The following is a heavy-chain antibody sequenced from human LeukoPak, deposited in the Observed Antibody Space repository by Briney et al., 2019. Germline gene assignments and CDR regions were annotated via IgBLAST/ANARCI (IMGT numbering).Heavy chain of an antibody. J-gene: IGHJ4*02. CDR3: ARDPSSGSYSYFDY. D-gene: IGHD1-26*01. CDR1: GFTFSDYY. V-gene: IGHV3-11*04. CDR2: ISSSGSTI. Sequence: PGGSLRLSCAASGFTFSDYYMSWIRQAPGKGLEWVSYISSSGSTIYYADSVKGQFTISRDNAKNSLYLQMNSLRAEDTAVYYCARDPSSGSYSYFDYWGQGTLVTVSS.